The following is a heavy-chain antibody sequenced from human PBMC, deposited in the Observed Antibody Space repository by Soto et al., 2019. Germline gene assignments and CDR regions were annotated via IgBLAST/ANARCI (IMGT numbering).Heavy chain of an antibody. CDR3: AKDPGRNYDFWSGDFDY. CDR2: ISGSGGST. CDR1: GFTFSSYA. V-gene: IGHV3-23*01. Sequence: GGSLRLSCAASGFTFSSYAMSWVRQAPGKGLEWVSAISGSGGSTYYADSVKGRFTISRDNSKNTLYLQMNSLRAEDTAVYYCAKDPGRNYDFWSGDFDYWGQGTLVTVSS. J-gene: IGHJ4*02. D-gene: IGHD3-3*01.